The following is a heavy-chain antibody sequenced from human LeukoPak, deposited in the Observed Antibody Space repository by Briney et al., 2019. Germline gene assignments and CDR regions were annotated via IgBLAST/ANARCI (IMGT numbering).Heavy chain of an antibody. V-gene: IGHV3-11*01. CDR1: GFTFSDYY. J-gene: IGHJ5*02. CDR2: ISSSGSTI. CDR3: ARGGYYGLGNDFRFDP. Sequence: GGSLRLSCAASGFTFSDYYMSWIRQAPGKGLEWVSYISSSGSTIYYVDSVKGRFTISRDNAKNSLYLQMNSLRAEDTAVYYCARGGYYGLGNDFRFDPWGQGTLVTVSS. D-gene: IGHD3-10*01.